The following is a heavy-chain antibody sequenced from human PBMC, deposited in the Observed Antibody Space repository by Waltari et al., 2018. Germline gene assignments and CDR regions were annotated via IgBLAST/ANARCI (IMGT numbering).Heavy chain of an antibody. CDR3: ARALISGAFYYYYGMDV. CDR1: GYTFPSYD. CDR2: MNPNSGNT. J-gene: IGHJ6*02. V-gene: IGHV1-8*01. Sequence: QVQLVQSGAEVKKPGASVKVSCKASGYTFPSYDINWVRQATGQGLEWVGWMNPNSGNTGYAQKFQGRVTMTSNTSTSTASMELSSLRSEDTAVYYCARALISGAFYYYYGMDVWGQGTTVTVSS. D-gene: IGHD2-8*01.